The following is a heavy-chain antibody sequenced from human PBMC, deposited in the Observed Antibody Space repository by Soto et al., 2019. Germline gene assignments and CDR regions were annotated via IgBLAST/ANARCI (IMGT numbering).Heavy chain of an antibody. CDR2: IYHSGST. CDR1: SGSISSSNW. D-gene: IGHD3-16*01. CDR3: AIDPDSGSGGGGLDY. Sequence: QVQLQESGPGLVKPSGTLSLTCAVSSGSISSSNWWSWVRQPPGKGLEWIGEIYHSGSTNYNPSLKSRVTISVDKAKNQFPLKLSPVTAGDTAVYYCAIDPDSGSGGGGLDYWGQGTLVTVSS. J-gene: IGHJ4*02. V-gene: IGHV4-4*02.